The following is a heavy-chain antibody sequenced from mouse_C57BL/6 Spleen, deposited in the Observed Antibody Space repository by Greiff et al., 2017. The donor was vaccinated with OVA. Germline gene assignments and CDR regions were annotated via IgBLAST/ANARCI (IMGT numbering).Heavy chain of an antibody. CDR2: INPNNGGT. Sequence: EVQLQQSGPELVKPGASVKISCKASGYTFTDYYMNWVKQSHGKSLEWIGDINPNNGGTSYNQKFKGKATLTVDKSSSTAYMELRSLTSEDSAVYYCARGEGTPVAYWGQGTLVTVSA. V-gene: IGHV1-26*01. CDR1: GYTFTDYY. CDR3: ARGEGTPVAY. J-gene: IGHJ3*01. D-gene: IGHD1-1*01.